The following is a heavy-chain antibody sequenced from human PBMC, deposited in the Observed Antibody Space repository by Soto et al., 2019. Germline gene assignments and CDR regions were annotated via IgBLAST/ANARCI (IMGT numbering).Heavy chain of an antibody. D-gene: IGHD3-22*01. J-gene: IGHJ3*02. CDR2: IYYSGST. CDR3: ARDLRYYYDSSGPTVGGDAFDI. CDR1: GGSISSGGYY. Sequence: QVQLQESGPGLVKPSQTLSLTCTVSGGSISSGGYYWSWIRQHPGKGLEWIGYIYYSGSTYYNPSLESRVTLSVDTSKNQFSLKLSSVTAADTAVYYCARDLRYYYDSSGPTVGGDAFDIWGQGTMVTVSS. V-gene: IGHV4-31*03.